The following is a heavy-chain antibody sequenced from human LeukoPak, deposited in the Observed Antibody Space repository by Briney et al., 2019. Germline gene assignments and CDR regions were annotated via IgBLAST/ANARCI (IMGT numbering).Heavy chain of an antibody. Sequence: GRSLRLSCAASGFTFRNYGMHWVRQAPDRGLEWVAMIWSDGSKKYYTDSVEGRFTISRDNSQNTLNLQMNSLRDEDTAVYYCTRDRSVSRFDYWGQGTLVTVPS. CDR2: IWSDGSKK. CDR1: GFTFRNYG. V-gene: IGHV3-33*01. CDR3: TRDRSVSRFDY. D-gene: IGHD3-16*02. J-gene: IGHJ4*02.